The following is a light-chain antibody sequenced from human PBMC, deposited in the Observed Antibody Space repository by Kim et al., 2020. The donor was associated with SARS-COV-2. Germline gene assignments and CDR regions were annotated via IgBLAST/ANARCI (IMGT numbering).Light chain of an antibody. J-gene: IGKJ2*03. CDR3: LQHNTHPYS. V-gene: IGKV1-17*01. CDR2: STS. Sequence: ASVGDRLIITCRASQGIRSDLAWYQHKPGKAPQRLMYSTSKLQSGVPSRFSGSGSGTEFTLTISSLQPEDFATYYCLQHNTHPYSFGQGTKVDIK. CDR1: QGIRSD.